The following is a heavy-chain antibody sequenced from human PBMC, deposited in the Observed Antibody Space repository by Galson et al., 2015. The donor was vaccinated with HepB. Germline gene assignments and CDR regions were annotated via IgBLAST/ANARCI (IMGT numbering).Heavy chain of an antibody. CDR3: AARSYYGGDY. CDR1: GGSISSSSYY. D-gene: IGHD1-26*01. J-gene: IGHJ4*02. Sequence: SETLSLTCTVSGGSISSSSYYWGWIRQPPGKGLEWIGSIYYSGSTYYNPSLKSRVTISVDTSKNQFSLKLSSVTAADTAVYYCAARSYYGGDYWGQGTLVTVSS. V-gene: IGHV4-39*01. CDR2: IYYSGST.